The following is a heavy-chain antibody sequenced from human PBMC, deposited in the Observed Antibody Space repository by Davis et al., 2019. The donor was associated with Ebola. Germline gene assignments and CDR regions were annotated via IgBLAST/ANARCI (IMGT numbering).Heavy chain of an antibody. V-gene: IGHV4-4*02. CDR1: GGSISSSNW. Sequence: SETLSLTCAVSGGSISSSNWRSWVRQPPGKGLEWIGEIYHSGSTNYNPSLKSRVTISVDTSKNQFSLKLSSVTAADTAVYYCARGRLLWFGELFPWGQGTLVTVSS. CDR3: ARGRLLWFGELFP. D-gene: IGHD3-10*01. J-gene: IGHJ5*02. CDR2: IYHSGST.